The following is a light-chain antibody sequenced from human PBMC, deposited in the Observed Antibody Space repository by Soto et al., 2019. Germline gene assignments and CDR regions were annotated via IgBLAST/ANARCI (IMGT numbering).Light chain of an antibody. V-gene: IGKV1-5*03. CDR3: QQYYSRVT. Sequence: DIQMTQSPSTLSGSVGDRVTITCRASQTISSWLAWYQQKPGKAPKLLIYKASTLKSGVPSRFSGGGFGTEFTLTISSLQPDDFATYYCQQYYSRVTFGQGTTVEIK. CDR2: KAS. J-gene: IGKJ1*01. CDR1: QTISSW.